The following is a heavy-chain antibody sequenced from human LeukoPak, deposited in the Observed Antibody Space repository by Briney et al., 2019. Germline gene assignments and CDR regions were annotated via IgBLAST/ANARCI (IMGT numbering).Heavy chain of an antibody. V-gene: IGHV4-34*01. CDR2: INHSGST. Sequence: SETLSLTCTISGGSISSYYWSWIRQPPGKGLEWIGEINHSGSTNYNPSLKSRVTISVDTSKNQFSLKLSSVTAADTAVYYCARHGLWFGDAFDIWGQGTMVTVSS. CDR1: GGSISSYY. CDR3: ARHGLWFGDAFDI. J-gene: IGHJ3*02. D-gene: IGHD3-10*01.